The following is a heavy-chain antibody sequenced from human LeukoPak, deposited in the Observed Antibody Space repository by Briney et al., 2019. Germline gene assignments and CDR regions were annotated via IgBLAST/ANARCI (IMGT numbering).Heavy chain of an antibody. Sequence: ASVKVSCKASGYTFTSYGISWVRQAPGQGLEWMGWISAYNGNTNYAQKLQGRVTMTTDTSTSTAYMELRSLRSDDTAVYYCARANLIAAAGKALGYWGQGTPVTVCS. V-gene: IGHV1-18*01. CDR2: ISAYNGNT. D-gene: IGHD6-13*01. CDR3: ARANLIAAAGKALGY. J-gene: IGHJ4*02. CDR1: GYTFTSYG.